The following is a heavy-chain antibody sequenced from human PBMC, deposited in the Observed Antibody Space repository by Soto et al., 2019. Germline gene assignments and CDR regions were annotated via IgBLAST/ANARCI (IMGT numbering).Heavy chain of an antibody. CDR1: GYTFTGYY. CDR3: ARDPLPGVAAAGGHFDY. D-gene: IGHD6-13*01. V-gene: IGHV1-2*02. CDR2: INPNSGGT. J-gene: IGHJ4*02. Sequence: ASVKVSCKASGYTFTGYYMHWVRQAPGQGLEWMGWINPNSGGTNYAQKFQGRVTMTRDTSISTAYMELSRLRSDDTAVYYCARDPLPGVAAAGGHFDYWGQGTLVTVSS.